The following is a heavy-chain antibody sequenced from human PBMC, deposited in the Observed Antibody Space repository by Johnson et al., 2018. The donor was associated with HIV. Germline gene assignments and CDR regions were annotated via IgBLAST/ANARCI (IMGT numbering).Heavy chain of an antibody. CDR3: AKSGLFVLVVYAPDVFDI. CDR1: GFAFSNFG. J-gene: IGHJ3*02. CDR2: TSYDGSNK. V-gene: IGHV3-30*18. Sequence: QVQLVESGGGVVQPGGSLRLSCAASGFAFSNFGMHWVRQAPGKGLEWVAVTSYDGSNKYYADSVKVRFTISRDNSKNTLYLQINSLGAEDTAVYYCAKSGLFVLVVYAPDVFDIWGQGTMVTVSS. D-gene: IGHD2-8*02.